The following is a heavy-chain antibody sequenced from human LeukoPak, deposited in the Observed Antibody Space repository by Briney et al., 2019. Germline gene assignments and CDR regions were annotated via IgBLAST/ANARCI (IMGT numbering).Heavy chain of an antibody. D-gene: IGHD2-2*01. J-gene: IGHJ4*02. Sequence: GWSLRLSCAASGFTFTNFWMHWFRQAAGKGLEWVSRITTDGSSTRYADSVKGGLIISRHNAKNKVYLQMNSLRAEDTTMYYCSSLTSAAPEDYRGQGTLVTVSS. V-gene: IGHV3-74*01. CDR1: GFTFTNFW. CDR3: SSLTSAAPEDY. CDR2: ITTDGSST.